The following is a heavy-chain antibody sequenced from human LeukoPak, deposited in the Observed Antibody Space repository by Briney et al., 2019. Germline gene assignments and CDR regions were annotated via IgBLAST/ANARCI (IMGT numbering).Heavy chain of an antibody. J-gene: IGHJ4*02. Sequence: PSETLSLTCTVSGGSMSSHYWSWIRQPPGKGLEWIGYISYIGSTNYNPSLKSRVTISVDTSKNQFSLKLSSVTAADAAVYFCASDALGYCSRTSCYFHDWGQGTLVTVSS. CDR3: ASDALGYCSRTSCYFHD. CDR1: GGSMSSHY. D-gene: IGHD2-2*01. CDR2: ISYIGST. V-gene: IGHV4-59*11.